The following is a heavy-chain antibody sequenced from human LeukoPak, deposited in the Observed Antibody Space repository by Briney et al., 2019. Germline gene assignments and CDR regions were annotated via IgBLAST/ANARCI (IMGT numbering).Heavy chain of an antibody. D-gene: IGHD3-10*01. V-gene: IGHV1-18*04. J-gene: IGHJ4*02. CDR2: ISAYNGNT. CDR3: ARDLSSWGSGSYPY. Sequence: ASVTVSFKASGYTFTSYGISWVRQAPGQGLEWMGWISAYNGNTNYSQKVQGRVTMTTDTSTSTAYMELRSLRSDDTAVYYCARDLSSWGSGSYPYWGQGTLVTVSS. CDR1: GYTFTSYG.